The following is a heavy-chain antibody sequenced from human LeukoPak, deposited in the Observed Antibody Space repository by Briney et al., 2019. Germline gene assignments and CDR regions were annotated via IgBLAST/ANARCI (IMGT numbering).Heavy chain of an antibody. CDR1: GVSISDGRYY. D-gene: IGHD2-2*01. CDR3: ATPYCSSISCLDVFNI. CDR2: KYYSGSA. Sequence: KASETLSLTCGVSGVSISDGRYYWTWIRQHPGKGLEWIGYKYYSGSANYNPSLKSRLTISVDTSKNQFSLQLSSVTAADTAMYYCATPYCSSISCLDVFNIWGQGTMVTVSS. V-gene: IGHV4-31*11. J-gene: IGHJ3*02.